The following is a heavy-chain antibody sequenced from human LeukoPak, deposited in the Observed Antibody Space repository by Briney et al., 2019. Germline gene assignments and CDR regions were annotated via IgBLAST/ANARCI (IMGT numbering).Heavy chain of an antibody. Sequence: SETLSLTCTVSGGSISNSRDYWAWIRQPPGKGLEWIANIYYSGSTYYSPSLRSRVTISVDTSKNQFSLKLSSVTAADTAVYYCARRPLWFGEPRASSWGHWGQGTLVTVSS. CDR1: GGSISNSRDY. CDR2: IYYSGST. V-gene: IGHV4-39*01. J-gene: IGHJ4*02. CDR3: ARRPLWFGEPRASSWGH. D-gene: IGHD3-10*01.